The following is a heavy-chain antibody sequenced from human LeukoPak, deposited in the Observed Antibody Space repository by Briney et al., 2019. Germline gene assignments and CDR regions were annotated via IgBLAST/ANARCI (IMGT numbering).Heavy chain of an antibody. V-gene: IGHV4-61*02. CDR3: ARDSFIVGDQNWFDP. CDR1: GGSISSGSYY. D-gene: IGHD2-21*01. J-gene: IGHJ5*02. Sequence: SETLSLTCTVSGGSISSGSYYWSWIRQPAGKGLEWIGRIYTSGSTNYNPSLKSRVTISVDTSKNQFSLKLSSVTAADTAVYYCARDSFIVGDQNWFDPWGQGTLVTVSS. CDR2: IYTSGST.